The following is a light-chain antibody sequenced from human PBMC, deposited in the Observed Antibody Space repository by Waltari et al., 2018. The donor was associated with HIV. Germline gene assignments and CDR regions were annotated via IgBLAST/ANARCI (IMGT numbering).Light chain of an antibody. V-gene: IGKV2-30*01. J-gene: IGKJ2*03. CDR1: QTLLYIVGNTY. CDR2: KVS. CDR3: MQGTHWPYS. Sequence: EVVLTQSPLSLPVTLGQPASISCRSSQTLLYIVGNTYLIWFQQRPGQSPRRLLYKVSNRDSGVPDRFSGSGSGTDFTLKISRVEAEDVGVYYCMQGTHWPYSFGQGTKLEIK.